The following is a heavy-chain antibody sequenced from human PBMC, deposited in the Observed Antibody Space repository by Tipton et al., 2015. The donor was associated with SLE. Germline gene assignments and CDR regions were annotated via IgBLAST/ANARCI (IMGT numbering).Heavy chain of an antibody. Sequence: TLSLTCAVSGYPISSGYYWGWIRQPPGKGLEWFGSIYHSGNTYYNPSLKSRVTISVDTSKNQFSLKLSSVTAADTAVYYCARDKSYCSSTSCDFWYFDLWGRGTLVTVSS. CDR1: GYPISSGYY. CDR2: IYHSGNT. J-gene: IGHJ2*01. CDR3: ARDKSYCSSTSCDFWYFDL. V-gene: IGHV4-38-2*02. D-gene: IGHD2-2*01.